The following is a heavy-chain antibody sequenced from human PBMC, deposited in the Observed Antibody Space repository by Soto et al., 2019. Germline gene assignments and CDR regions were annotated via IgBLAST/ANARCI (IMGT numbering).Heavy chain of an antibody. J-gene: IGHJ3*02. Sequence: GSLRLSCAASGFTFSSYAMSWVRQAPGKGLEWVSAISGSGGSTYYADSVKGRFTISRDNSKNTLYLQMNSLRAEDTAVYYCAKVDSPLVATIKDAFDIWGQGTMVTVSS. CDR1: GFTFSSYA. CDR2: ISGSGGST. CDR3: AKVDSPLVATIKDAFDI. D-gene: IGHD5-12*01. V-gene: IGHV3-23*01.